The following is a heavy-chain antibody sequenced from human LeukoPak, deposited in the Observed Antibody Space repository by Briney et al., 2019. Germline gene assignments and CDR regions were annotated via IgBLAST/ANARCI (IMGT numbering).Heavy chain of an antibody. CDR1: GFTFSGFA. CDR2: IRGPSSHT. CDR3: AKQVSGQWLTPDSG. D-gene: IGHD6-19*01. J-gene: IGHJ4*02. V-gene: IGHV3-23*01. Sequence: GGSLRLSCVASGFTFSGFAMIWVRQAQGKGLQWVSAIRGPSSHTYYTDSVRGRFTISRDNSRNTMYLQMNSRKVEDTAVYYCAKQVSGQWLTPDSGWGQGTLVTVS.